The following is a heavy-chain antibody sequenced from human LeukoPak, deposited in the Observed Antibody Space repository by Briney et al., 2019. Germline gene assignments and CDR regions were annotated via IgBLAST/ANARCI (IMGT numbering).Heavy chain of an antibody. CDR2: INAGNGNT. CDR1: GYTFTSYA. J-gene: IGHJ4*02. D-gene: IGHD1-26*01. CDR3: ARARGSGSYLDY. Sequence: ASVKVSCKASGYTFTSYAMHWVRQAPGQRLEWMGWINAGNGNTKYSQESQDRVTITRDTSASTAYMELSSLRSEDMAVYYCARARGSGSYLDYWGQGTLVTVSS. V-gene: IGHV1-3*03.